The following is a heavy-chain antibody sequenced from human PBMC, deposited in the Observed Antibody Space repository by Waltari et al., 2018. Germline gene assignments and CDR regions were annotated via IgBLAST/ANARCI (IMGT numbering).Heavy chain of an antibody. J-gene: IGHJ4*02. V-gene: IGHV1-3*01. CDR3: ARKKQWGRGGTNSFDY. Sequence: QVQLVQSGAEVKKPGASVKVSCKASGYTFTSYAMHWVRQAPGQRLEWMGWINAGNGNTKYSQKFQGRVTITRDTSASTAYMELSSLRSEDTAVYYCARKKQWGRGGTNSFDYWGQGTLVTVSS. D-gene: IGHD6-19*01. CDR2: INAGNGNT. CDR1: GYTFTSYA.